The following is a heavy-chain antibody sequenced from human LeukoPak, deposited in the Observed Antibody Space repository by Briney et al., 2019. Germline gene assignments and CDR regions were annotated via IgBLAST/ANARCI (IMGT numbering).Heavy chain of an antibody. CDR1: GYTFTSYG. V-gene: IGHV1-18*01. CDR3: AILTPNYYDSSGPFDY. Sequence: ASVKVSCKASGYTFTSYGISWVRQAPGQGLEWMGWISAYNGNTNYAQKLQGRVTMTEDTSTDTAYMELSSLRSEDTAVYYCAILTPNYYDSSGPFDYWGQGTLVTVSS. D-gene: IGHD3-22*01. J-gene: IGHJ4*02. CDR2: ISAYNGNT.